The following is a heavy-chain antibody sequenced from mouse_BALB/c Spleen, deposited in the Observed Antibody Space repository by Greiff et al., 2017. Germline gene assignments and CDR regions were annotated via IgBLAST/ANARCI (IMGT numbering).Heavy chain of an antibody. CDR1: GFTFSDYG. V-gene: IGHV5-15*02. CDR2: ISNLAYSI. CDR3: ARAYYGNYDYAMDY. J-gene: IGHJ4*01. Sequence: EVKLVESGGGLVQPGGSRKLSCAASGFTFSDYGMAWVRQAPGKGPEWVAFISNLAYSIYYADTVTGRFTISRENAKNTLYLEMSSLRSEDTAMYYCARAYYGNYDYAMDYWGQGTSVTVSS. D-gene: IGHD2-10*01.